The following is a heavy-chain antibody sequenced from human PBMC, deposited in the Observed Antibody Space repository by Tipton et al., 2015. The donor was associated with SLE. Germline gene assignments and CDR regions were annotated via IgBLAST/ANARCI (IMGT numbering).Heavy chain of an antibody. Sequence: TLSLTCTVSGGSINSYYWSWIRQPPGKGLAWIGDIYYSGSTNYKPSLKSRVTISVDTSKNQFSLKQNSVTAADTAMYFCARSPGPSRSMDYWGQGTLVHVPS. CDR3: ARSPGPSRSMDY. J-gene: IGHJ4*02. D-gene: IGHD3-3*01. CDR2: IYYSGST. CDR1: GGSINSYY. V-gene: IGHV4-59*01.